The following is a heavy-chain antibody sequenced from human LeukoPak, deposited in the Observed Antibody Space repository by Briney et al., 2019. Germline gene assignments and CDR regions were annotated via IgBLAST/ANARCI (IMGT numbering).Heavy chain of an antibody. CDR3: AKDLGMVRGVNFDY. D-gene: IGHD3-10*01. Sequence: GGSLRLSCAASGFTFSSYAMSRVRQAPGKGLEWVSAISGSGGSTYYADSVKGRFTISRDNSKNTLYLQMNSLRAEDTAVYYCAKDLGMVRGVNFDYWGQGTLVTVSS. J-gene: IGHJ4*02. V-gene: IGHV3-23*01. CDR2: ISGSGGST. CDR1: GFTFSSYA.